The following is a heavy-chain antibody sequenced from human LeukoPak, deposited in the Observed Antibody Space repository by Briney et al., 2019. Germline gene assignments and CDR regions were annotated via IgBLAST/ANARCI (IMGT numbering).Heavy chain of an antibody. CDR1: GSTFSAYW. V-gene: IGHV3-74*01. D-gene: IGHD7-27*01. Sequence: GGSLRLSCAASGSTFSAYWMHWVRQTPEKGLVWVSRINSDGSGTSYADSVKGRFTISRDNAKNTLYLQMNSLRAEDTAVYYCTRDKSGDLDYWGQGTQVTVSS. CDR3: TRDKSGDLDY. J-gene: IGHJ4*02. CDR2: INSDGSGT.